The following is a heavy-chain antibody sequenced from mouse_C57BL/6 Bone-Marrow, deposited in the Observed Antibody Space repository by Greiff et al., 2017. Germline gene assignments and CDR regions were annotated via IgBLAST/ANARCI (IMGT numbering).Heavy chain of an antibody. CDR2: INPYNGGT. V-gene: IGHV1-19*01. Sequence: LEWIGVINPYNGGTSYNQKFKGKATLTVDKSSSTAYMELNSLTSEDSAVYYCAEGASSYCWGQGTTLTVSS. D-gene: IGHD1-1*01. CDR3: AEGASSYC. J-gene: IGHJ2*01.